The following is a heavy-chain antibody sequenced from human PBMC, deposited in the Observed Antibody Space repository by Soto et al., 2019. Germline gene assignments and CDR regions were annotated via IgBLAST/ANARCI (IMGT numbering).Heavy chain of an antibody. CDR2: IDWDDDK. D-gene: IGHD6-19*01. J-gene: IGHJ3*02. V-gene: IGHV2-70*01. CDR3: ARGGQWPGGGAFDI. CDR1: GFSLSTSGMC. Sequence: PTLVNPTQTLTLTCTFSGFSLSTSGMCVSWIRQPPGKALEWLALIDWDDDKYYSTSLKTRLTISKDTSKNQVVLTMTNMDPVDTATYYWARGGQWPGGGAFDIWGQGTMVTVSS.